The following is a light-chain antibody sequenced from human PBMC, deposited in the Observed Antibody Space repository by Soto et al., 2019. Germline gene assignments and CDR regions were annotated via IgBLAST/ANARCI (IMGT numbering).Light chain of an antibody. CDR2: DAS. CDR1: QSITNR. V-gene: IGKV1-5*01. CDR3: QHYGGLWT. Sequence: DIQMTQSPSTLSASVGDRATITCRASQSITNRLAWYQQKPGRAPKVLIYDASNLETGVPSRFSGSGSGTEFFLSISRLQPDDFATYWCQHYGGLWTFGQGTKVEIK. J-gene: IGKJ1*01.